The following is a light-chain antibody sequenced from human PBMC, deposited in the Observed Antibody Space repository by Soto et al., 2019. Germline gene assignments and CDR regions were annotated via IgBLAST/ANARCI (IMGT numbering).Light chain of an antibody. CDR3: QQYDSSLFT. Sequence: EIVLTQSPGTLSLSPGERATLSCRASQSVSSSYLAWYQQKPGQAPRLLIYGASSRATGIPDRFSGSGSGTDFTLTISRPEPEDFAVYYCQQYDSSLFTFGPGTKEDIK. CDR2: GAS. CDR1: QSVSSSY. J-gene: IGKJ3*01. V-gene: IGKV3-20*01.